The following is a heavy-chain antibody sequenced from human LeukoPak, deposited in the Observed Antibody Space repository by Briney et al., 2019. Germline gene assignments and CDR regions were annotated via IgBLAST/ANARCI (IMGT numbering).Heavy chain of an antibody. J-gene: IGHJ6*02. D-gene: IGHD6-13*01. CDR1: GGSFSGYY. Sequence: SETLSLTCAVYGGSFSGYYWSWIRQPPGKGLEWVGEINHSGSTNYNPSLKSRVTISVDTSKNQFSLKLSSVTAADTAVYYCARGLAAAGTYYYYYYGMDVWGQGTTVTVSS. V-gene: IGHV4-34*01. CDR2: INHSGST. CDR3: ARGLAAAGTYYYYYYGMDV.